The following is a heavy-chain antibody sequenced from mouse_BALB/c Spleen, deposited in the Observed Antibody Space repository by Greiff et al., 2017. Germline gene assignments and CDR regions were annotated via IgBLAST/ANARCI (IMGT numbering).Heavy chain of an antibody. CDR3: AREDNYHGLDY. V-gene: IGHV3-6*02. CDR1: GYSITSGYY. CDR2: ISYDGSN. J-gene: IGHJ2*01. D-gene: IGHD1-3*01. Sequence: EVQLVESGPGLVKPSQSLSLTCSVTGYSITSGYYWNWIRQFPGNKLEWMGYISYDGSNNYNPSLKNRISITRDTSKNQFFLKLNSVTTEDTATYYCAREDNYHGLDYWGQGTTLTVSS.